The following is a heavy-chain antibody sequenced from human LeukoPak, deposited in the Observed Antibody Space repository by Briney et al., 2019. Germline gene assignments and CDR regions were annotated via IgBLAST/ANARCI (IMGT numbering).Heavy chain of an antibody. CDR2: IYYRGST. Sequence: SETLSLTCTVSGDSISRYYWSWIRQPPGKGLEWIGHIYYRGSTNYNPSLKSRVTISVDTSKNQFSLKLSSVTAADTAVYYCARHDGQQRGFDYWGQGTLVTVSS. CDR1: GDSISRYY. V-gene: IGHV4-59*08. D-gene: IGHD6-13*01. J-gene: IGHJ4*02. CDR3: ARHDGQQRGFDY.